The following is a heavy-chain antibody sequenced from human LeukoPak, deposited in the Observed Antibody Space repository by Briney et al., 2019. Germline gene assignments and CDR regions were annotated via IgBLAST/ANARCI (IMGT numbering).Heavy chain of an antibody. CDR1: DGSINYY. J-gene: IGHJ5*02. V-gene: IGHV4-59*01. CDR2: IYYSGNT. Sequence: SETLSLTCTVSDGSINYYWSWIRQPPGKGLEWIGYIYYSGNTNYNPSLKSRVTISLDTSKKQFSLKLSSVTAADTAVYYCARDPQGGITSFNRFDPWGQGTLVTVSS. CDR3: ARDPQGGITSFNRFDP. D-gene: IGHD2-2*01.